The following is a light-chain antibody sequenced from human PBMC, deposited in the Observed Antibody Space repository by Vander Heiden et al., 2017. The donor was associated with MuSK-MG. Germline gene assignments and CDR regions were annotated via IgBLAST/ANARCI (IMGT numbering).Light chain of an antibody. CDR2: LGS. CDR1: QSLLHSNGYNY. J-gene: IGKJ3*01. CDR3: MQALQTPYT. Sequence: DNVMTQAPLSLPATPGEQASISCRSSQSLLHSNGYNYLDWYLQKPGQSPQLLIYLGSNRASGVPDRFSGSGSGTDFTLKISRVEAEDVGVYYCMQALQTPYTFGPGTKVDIK. V-gene: IGKV2-28*01.